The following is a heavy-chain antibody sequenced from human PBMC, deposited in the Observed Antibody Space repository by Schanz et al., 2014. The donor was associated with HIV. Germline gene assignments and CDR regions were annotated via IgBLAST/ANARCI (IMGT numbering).Heavy chain of an antibody. CDR3: ARDVSHDSSGHYSDYYYGMDV. CDR2: ISYDGSNK. Sequence: QVQLVESGGGVVQPGRSLRLSCAASGFTFSSYAMHWVRQAPDRGLEWVAVISYDGSNKNYADSVKGRFTISRDNSKNTLYLQMNSLRAEDTAVYYCARDVSHDSSGHYSDYYYGMDVWGQGTTVTVSS. V-gene: IGHV3-30-3*01. CDR1: GFTFSSYA. J-gene: IGHJ6*02. D-gene: IGHD3-22*01.